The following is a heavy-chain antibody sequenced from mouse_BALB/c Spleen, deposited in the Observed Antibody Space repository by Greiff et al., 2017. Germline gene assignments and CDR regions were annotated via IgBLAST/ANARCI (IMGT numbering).Heavy chain of an antibody. J-gene: IGHJ3*01. V-gene: IGHV1-77*01. CDR3: ARTRGYYGPPAWFAY. D-gene: IGHD1-1*02. CDR1: GYTFTDYY. Sequence: QVQLQQSGAELARPGASVKLSCKASGYTFTDYYINWVKQRTGQGLEWIGEIYPGSGNTYYNEKFKGKATLTADKSSSTAYMQLSSLTSEDSAVYFCARTRGYYGPPAWFAYWGQGTLVTVSA. CDR2: IYPGSGNT.